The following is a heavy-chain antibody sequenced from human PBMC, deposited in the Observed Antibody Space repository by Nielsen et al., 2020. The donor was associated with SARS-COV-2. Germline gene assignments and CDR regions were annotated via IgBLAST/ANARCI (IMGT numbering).Heavy chain of an antibody. CDR3: ARQREYYYDSSGYYPDPLFDY. Sequence: GESLKISCKGSGYSFTSYWISWVRQMPGKGLEWMGRIDPSDSYTNYSPSFQGHVTISADKSISTAYLQWSSLKASDTAMYYCARQREYYYDSSGYYPDPLFDYWGQGTLVTVSS. D-gene: IGHD3-22*01. J-gene: IGHJ4*02. CDR2: IDPSDSYT. V-gene: IGHV5-10-1*01. CDR1: GYSFTSYW.